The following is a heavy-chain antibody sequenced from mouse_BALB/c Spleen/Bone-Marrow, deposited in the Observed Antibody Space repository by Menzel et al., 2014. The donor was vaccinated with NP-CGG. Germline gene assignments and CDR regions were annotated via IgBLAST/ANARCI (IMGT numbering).Heavy chain of an antibody. J-gene: IGHJ2*01. CDR2: INPYNGGT. CDR3: ARGGYYGSGTYFDY. Sequence: EVKLMESGPELVKPGASMKMSCKASGYSFTGYTMNWVKQSHGKNLEWIGLINPYNGGTSYNQKFKGKATLTVDKSSSTAYMELLSLTSEDSAVYYCARGGYYGSGTYFDYWGQGTTLTVSS. D-gene: IGHD1-1*01. CDR1: GYSFTGYT. V-gene: IGHV1-18*01.